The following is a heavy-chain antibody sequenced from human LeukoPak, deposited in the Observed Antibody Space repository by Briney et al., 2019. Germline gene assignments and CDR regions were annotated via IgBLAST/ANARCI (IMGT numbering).Heavy chain of an antibody. J-gene: IGHJ4*02. CDR1: GYTLTDHY. V-gene: IGHV1-2*02. CDR2: INPNSGGT. CDR3: AREDCSGGNCYQNFDH. Sequence: GASVTVSCKASGYTLTDHYMHWVRHAPGQGLEWMGWINPNSGGTSYAQKFQGRVTMTRDTSISTAYMELSRLTSDDTAVYYCAREDCSGGNCYQNFDHWGQVTLVTVSS. D-gene: IGHD2-15*01.